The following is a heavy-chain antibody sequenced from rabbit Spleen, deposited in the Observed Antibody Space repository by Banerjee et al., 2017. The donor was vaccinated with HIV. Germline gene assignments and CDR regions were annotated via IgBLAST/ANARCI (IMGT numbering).Heavy chain of an antibody. CDR3: ATDRNSVYSDGYGAYAHAYFNL. V-gene: IGHV1S43*01. CDR1: GIDFSNNYY. D-gene: IGHD6-1*01. J-gene: IGHJ4*01. CDR2: IYTGSSGST. Sequence: QQQLEESGGGLVKPGGTLTLTCKASGIDFSNNYYMCWVRQAPGKGLEWIGCIYTGSSGSTYYASWVNGRFTISRSTSLNTVDLKMTSLTAADTATYFCATDRNSVYSDGYGAYAHAYFNLWGPGTLVTVS.